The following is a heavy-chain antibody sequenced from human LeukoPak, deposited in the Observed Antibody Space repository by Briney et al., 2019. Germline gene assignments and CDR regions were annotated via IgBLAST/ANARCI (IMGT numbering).Heavy chain of an antibody. J-gene: IGHJ6*02. CDR1: GGSISSGGYY. Sequence: SQTLSLTCTVSGGSISSGGYYWSWIRQHPGKGLEWIGYIYYSGSTYYNPSLKSRVTISVDTSKNQFSLKLSSVTAADTAVYYCARASQSYYYDSSGYSHEPYYYYGMDVWGQGTTVTVSS. CDR3: ARASQSYYYDSSGYSHEPYYYYGMDV. CDR2: IYYSGST. D-gene: IGHD3-22*01. V-gene: IGHV4-31*03.